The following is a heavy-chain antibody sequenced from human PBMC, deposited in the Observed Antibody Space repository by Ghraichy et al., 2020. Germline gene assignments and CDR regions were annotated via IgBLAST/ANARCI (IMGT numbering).Heavy chain of an antibody. V-gene: IGHV1-18*04. D-gene: IGHD2-15*01. Sequence: ASVKVSCKASGYTFTSYGISWVRQAPGQGLEWMGWISAYNGNTNYAQKLQGRVTMTTDTSTSTAYMELRSLRSDDTAVYYCAGGEVAVPYYYYGMDVWGQGTTVTVSS. CDR1: GYTFTSYG. CDR2: ISAYNGNT. CDR3: AGGEVAVPYYYYGMDV. J-gene: IGHJ6*02.